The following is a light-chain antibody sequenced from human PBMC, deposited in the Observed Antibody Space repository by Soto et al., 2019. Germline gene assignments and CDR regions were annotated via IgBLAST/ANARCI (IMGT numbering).Light chain of an antibody. CDR3: QQYNSYSYT. V-gene: IGKV1-5*03. Sequence: DIQMTQSPSTLSASVGDRVTITCRASQSISSWLAWYQQKPGKAPKLLIYKASSLESGVPSRFSGSGSGTEFTLTISSLQPDDFANDYCQQYNSYSYTFGQGTKLVIK. J-gene: IGKJ2*01. CDR1: QSISSW. CDR2: KAS.